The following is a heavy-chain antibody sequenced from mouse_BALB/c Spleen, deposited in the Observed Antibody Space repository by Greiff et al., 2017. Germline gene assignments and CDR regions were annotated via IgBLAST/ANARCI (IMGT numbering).Heavy chain of an antibody. CDR2: IWAGGST. CDR3: ARDDYVNGHFAY. D-gene: IGHD2-1*01. V-gene: IGHV2-9*02. J-gene: IGHJ3*01. CDR1: GFSLTGYG. Sequence: VQLQQSGPGLVAPSQSLSITCTVSGFSLTGYGVHWVRQPPGKGLEWLGVIWAGGSTNYNSAFMSRLSISKDNSKSQVFLKMHSLQTDDTAMYYCARDDYVNGHFAYWGQGTLVTVSA.